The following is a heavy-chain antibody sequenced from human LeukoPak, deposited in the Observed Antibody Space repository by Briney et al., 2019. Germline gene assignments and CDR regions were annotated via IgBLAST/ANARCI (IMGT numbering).Heavy chain of an antibody. CDR1: GGSISGYY. CDR3: ARHYDSSAYWYYFDY. J-gene: IGHJ4*02. CDR2: IYYSGST. Sequence: SETLSLTCTVSGGSISGYYWSWIRQPPGKGLEWIGCIYYSGSTNYNPSLKSRVTISVDTSKNQFSLKLSSVTAADTAVYYCARHYDSSAYWYYFDYWGQGTLVTVSS. V-gene: IGHV4-59*08. D-gene: IGHD3-22*01.